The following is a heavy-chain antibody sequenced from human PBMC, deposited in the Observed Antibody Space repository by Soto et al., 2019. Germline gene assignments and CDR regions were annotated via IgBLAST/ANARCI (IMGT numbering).Heavy chain of an antibody. D-gene: IGHD3-10*01. J-gene: IGHJ4*02. Sequence: SETLSLTCTVSGGSISSYYWSWIRQPPGKGLEWIGYIYYSGSTNYNPSLKSRVTISVDTSKNQFSLKLRSATAADTAVYYCARAGTGSYVDYWGQGTLVTVSS. CDR1: GGSISSYY. CDR3: ARAGTGSYVDY. CDR2: IYYSGST. V-gene: IGHV4-59*01.